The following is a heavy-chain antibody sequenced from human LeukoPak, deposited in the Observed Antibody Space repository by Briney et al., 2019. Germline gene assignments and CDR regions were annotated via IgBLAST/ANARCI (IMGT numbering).Heavy chain of an antibody. CDR3: ANGDCSSTSCYGGVVDY. D-gene: IGHD2-2*01. CDR1: GFTFSSYG. J-gene: IGHJ4*02. Sequence: GGSLRLSCAASGFTFSSYGMHWVRQAPGKGLEWVAFIRYDGSNEYYADSAKGRFTISRDNSKNTLYLQMNSLRAEDTAVYYCANGDCSSTSCYGGVVDYWGQGTLVTVSS. V-gene: IGHV3-30*02. CDR2: IRYDGSNE.